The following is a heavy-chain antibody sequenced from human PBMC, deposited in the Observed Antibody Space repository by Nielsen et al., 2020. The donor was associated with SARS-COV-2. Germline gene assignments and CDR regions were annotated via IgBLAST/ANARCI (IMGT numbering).Heavy chain of an antibody. Sequence: SETLSLTCSVSGGSINNYYWSWIRQPPGQGLEWIGYIDYSGSTNYTPSLKSRVTISIDMSKNQFSLKLTSVTAADTAVYYCARHEGWVTTVWYNFGYWGQGTLVTVSS. CDR3: ARHEGWVTTVWYNFGY. D-gene: IGHD4-17*01. V-gene: IGHV4-59*08. CDR2: IDYSGST. CDR1: GGSINNYY. J-gene: IGHJ4*02.